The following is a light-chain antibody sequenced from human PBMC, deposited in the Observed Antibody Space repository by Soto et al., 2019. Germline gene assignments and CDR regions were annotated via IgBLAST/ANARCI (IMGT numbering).Light chain of an antibody. CDR2: RNN. CDR1: SSNIGSNT. CDR3: AAWDDRLNGRGV. Sequence: QSVLTQPPSASGTPGQRVTISCSGSSSNIGSNTVNWYQQLPGTAPKLLIYRNNQRPSGVPDRFSGSKSGTSASLAISGLQSEDEADYYCAAWDDRLNGRGVFGGGTQLTVL. J-gene: IGLJ2*01. V-gene: IGLV1-44*01.